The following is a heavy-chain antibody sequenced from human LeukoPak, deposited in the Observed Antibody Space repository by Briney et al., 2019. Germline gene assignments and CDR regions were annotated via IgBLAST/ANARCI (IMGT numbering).Heavy chain of an antibody. D-gene: IGHD2-2*01. V-gene: IGHV1-8*03. Sequence: ASVKVSCKASGYTFTSYDINWVRQATGQGLEWMGWMNPNSGNTGYAQKFQGRVTITRNTSISTAYMELSSLRSEDTAVYSCARAPVVPAASGHYYYYMDVWGKGTTVTVSS. CDR3: ARAPVVPAASGHYYYYMDV. J-gene: IGHJ6*03. CDR2: MNPNSGNT. CDR1: GYTFTSYD.